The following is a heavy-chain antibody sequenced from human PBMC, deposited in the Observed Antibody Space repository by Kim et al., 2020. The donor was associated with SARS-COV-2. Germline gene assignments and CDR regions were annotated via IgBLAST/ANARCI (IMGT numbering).Heavy chain of an antibody. CDR3: ARDDQYVFDI. CDR2: IRTTEKTM. Sequence: GGSLRLSCAASGFTFSRYTMNWVRQAPGKGLEWVANIRTTEKTMHYSDSVKGRFAISRDDANKSLHLQMDSLRDEDTAVYYCARDDQYVFDIWGQGTMVTVSS. J-gene: IGHJ3*02. CDR1: GFTFSRYT. V-gene: IGHV3-48*02.